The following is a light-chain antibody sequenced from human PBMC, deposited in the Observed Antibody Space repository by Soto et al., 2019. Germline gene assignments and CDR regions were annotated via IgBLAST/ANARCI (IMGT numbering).Light chain of an antibody. CDR2: DVS. Sequence: QSALTQPASVSGSPGQSITISCTGTSSDVGGYNYVSWYQQHPGKAPKLMIYDVSNRPSGVSNRFSGSKSGNTASLTISGRQGEDEADYYCSSYTSSSAPWVFGGGTKVTVL. CDR1: SSDVGGYNY. CDR3: SSYTSSSAPWV. J-gene: IGLJ3*02. V-gene: IGLV2-14*01.